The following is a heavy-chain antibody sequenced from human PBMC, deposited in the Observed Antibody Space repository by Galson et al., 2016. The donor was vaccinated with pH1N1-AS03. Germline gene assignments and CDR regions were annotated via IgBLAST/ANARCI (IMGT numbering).Heavy chain of an antibody. CDR2: ISGSGGDT. CDR3: AKDLTAVAGKWFDWFDP. CDR1: GFIFSTYA. V-gene: IGHV3-23*01. J-gene: IGHJ5*02. D-gene: IGHD6-19*01. Sequence: SLRLSCAASGFIFSTYAMSWVRQAQGKGLEWVSSISGSGGDTYYGDSVKGRFTISRDNSKNTLYLQMNSLRAEDAAVYYCAKDLTAVAGKWFDWFDPWGQGTLVTVSS.